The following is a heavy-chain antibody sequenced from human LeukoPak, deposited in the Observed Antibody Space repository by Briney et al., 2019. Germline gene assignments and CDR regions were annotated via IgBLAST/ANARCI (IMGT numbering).Heavy chain of an antibody. CDR3: ATLVATSIAADLIDY. CDR2: IYYSGST. CDR1: GGSISSWS. V-gene: IGHV4-59*01. J-gene: IGHJ4*02. Sequence: SETLSLTCTVSGGSISSWSWSWIRQPPGKGLEWIGYIYYSGSTNYNPSLKSRVTISVDTSKNQFSLKLSSVTAADTAVYYCATLVATSIAADLIDYWGQGTLVTVSS. D-gene: IGHD6-13*01.